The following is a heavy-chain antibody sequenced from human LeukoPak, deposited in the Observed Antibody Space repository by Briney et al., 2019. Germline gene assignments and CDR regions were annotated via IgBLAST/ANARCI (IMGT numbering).Heavy chain of an antibody. CDR1: GGSISSTRYY. J-gene: IGHJ6*03. D-gene: IGHD5-12*01. CDR3: ARDLGYDPYYYYYYYMDV. CDR2: IYYSGST. V-gene: IGHV4-39*07. Sequence: SETLSLTCTVSGGSISSTRYYWGWIRQPPGKGLEWIGSIYYSGSTYYNPSLKSRVTISVDTSKNQFSLKLSSVTAADTAVYYCARDLGYDPYYYYYYYMDVWGKGTTVTVSS.